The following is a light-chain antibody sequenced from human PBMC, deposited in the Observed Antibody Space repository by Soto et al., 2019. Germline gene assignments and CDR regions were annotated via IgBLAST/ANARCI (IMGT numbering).Light chain of an antibody. Sequence: PRAVGYSVTSVCRASQSISNYLNWYQKKKGKAPKVLIHAASRVQSGVPSTFSASGYGTDFDLTVSSLQTEDFATYYCHQTYANPWTFGQGTKVDIK. CDR3: HQTYANPWT. J-gene: IGKJ1*01. CDR1: QSISNY. V-gene: IGKV1-39*01. CDR2: AAS.